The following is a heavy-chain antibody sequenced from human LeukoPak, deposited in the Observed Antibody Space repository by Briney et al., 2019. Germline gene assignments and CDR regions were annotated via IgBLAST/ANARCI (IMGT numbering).Heavy chain of an antibody. D-gene: IGHD3-22*01. CDR2: IYSGGST. CDR1: GFTDNSNY. Sequence: GGSLRLSCAASGFTDNSNYMSWVRQAPGRGLAWVSVIYSGGSTYYADSVKGRFTISRDNSKNTLYLQMNSLRAEDTAVYYCARDRNYDSSGYQDYWGQGTLVTVSS. J-gene: IGHJ4*02. V-gene: IGHV3-66*01. CDR3: ARDRNYDSSGYQDY.